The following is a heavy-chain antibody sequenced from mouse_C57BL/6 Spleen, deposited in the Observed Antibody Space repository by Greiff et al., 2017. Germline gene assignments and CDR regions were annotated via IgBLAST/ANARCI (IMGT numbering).Heavy chain of an antibody. Sequence: DVHLVESGGDLVKPGGSLKLSCAASGFTFSSYGMSWVRQTPDKRLEWVATISSGGSYTYYPDSVKGRFTISRDNAKNTLYLQMSSLKSEDTAMYYCARQEIYYGSHFDYWGQGTTLTVSS. CDR3: ARQEIYYGSHFDY. J-gene: IGHJ2*01. CDR1: GFTFSSYG. V-gene: IGHV5-6*01. D-gene: IGHD1-1*01. CDR2: ISSGGSYT.